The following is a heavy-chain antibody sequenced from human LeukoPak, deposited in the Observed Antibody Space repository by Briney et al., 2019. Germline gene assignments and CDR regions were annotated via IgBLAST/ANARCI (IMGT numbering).Heavy chain of an antibody. Sequence: GGSLRLSCAASGFTFSGYSMNWVRQAPGKGLEWVSSISSSSTYIYYADSVKGRFTISRDNAKNSLYLQMNSLRAEDTAVYYCARELRSAWYYFDYWGQGTLVTVSS. CDR1: GFTFSGYS. CDR3: ARELRSAWYYFDY. CDR2: ISSSSTYI. D-gene: IGHD6-19*01. J-gene: IGHJ4*02. V-gene: IGHV3-21*01.